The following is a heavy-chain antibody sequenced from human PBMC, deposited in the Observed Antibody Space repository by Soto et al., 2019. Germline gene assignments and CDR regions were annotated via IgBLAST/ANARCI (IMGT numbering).Heavy chain of an antibody. D-gene: IGHD6-13*01. V-gene: IGHV3-23*01. CDR1: GFTFSDYY. J-gene: IGHJ5*02. CDR3: AKAYSNSWPNDWFDP. CDR2: ITGSGAGS. Sequence: GGSLRLSCAASGFTFSDYYMSWIRQAPGKGLEWVSGITGSGAGSYYSDSVKGRFTISRDNSKNTLYLQMNSLRAEDTAVYYCAKAYSNSWPNDWFDPWGQGTPVTVSS.